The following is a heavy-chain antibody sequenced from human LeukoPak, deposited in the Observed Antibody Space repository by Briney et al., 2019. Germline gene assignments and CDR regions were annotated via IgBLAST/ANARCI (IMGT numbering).Heavy chain of an antibody. Sequence: GGSLTLSCAASGFTFSDYYMSWIRQAPGKGLEWVAYISSSGSTIYYADSVKGRFTISRDNAKNSLYLQMNSLRAEDTAVYYCARDSIWNDYYAFDIWGQGTMVTVSS. CDR1: GFTFSDYY. CDR2: ISSSGSTI. J-gene: IGHJ3*02. CDR3: ARDSIWNDYYAFDI. V-gene: IGHV3-11*01. D-gene: IGHD1-1*01.